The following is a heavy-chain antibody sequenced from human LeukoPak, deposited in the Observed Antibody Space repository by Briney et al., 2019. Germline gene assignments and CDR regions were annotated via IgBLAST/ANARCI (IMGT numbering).Heavy chain of an antibody. J-gene: IGHJ4*02. CDR2: IIPIFGTA. D-gene: IGHD6-13*01. CDR1: GYTFTSYG. V-gene: IGHV1-69*13. CDR3: AAGIAAAGNFDY. Sequence: SVKVSCKASGYTFTSYGISWVRQAPGQGLEWMGGIIPIFGTANYAQKFQGRVTITADESTSTAYMELSSLRSEDTAVYYCAAGIAAAGNFDYWGQGTLVTVSS.